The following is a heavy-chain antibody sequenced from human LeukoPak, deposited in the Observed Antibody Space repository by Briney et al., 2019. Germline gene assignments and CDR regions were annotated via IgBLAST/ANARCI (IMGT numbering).Heavy chain of an antibody. D-gene: IGHD3-9*01. CDR3: ARGQSGRRYLADY. J-gene: IGHJ4*02. V-gene: IGHV1-8*01. CDR1: GYTFSSYD. Sequence: ASVKVSCKASGYTFSSYDINWVRQATGQGLEWMGWMNPISGNTGYAQKFQGRVTITRDNSINTAYMDLNNLRSEDTAVYYCARGQSGRRYLADYWGQGTLVTVSS. CDR2: MNPISGNT.